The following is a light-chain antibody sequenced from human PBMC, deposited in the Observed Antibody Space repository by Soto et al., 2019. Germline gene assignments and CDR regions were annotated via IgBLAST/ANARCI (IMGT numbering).Light chain of an antibody. CDR3: QQYGSSSWT. CDR1: QSVSSSY. Sequence: EIVLTQSPGTLSLSPGERATLSCRASQSVSSSYLAWYQQKPGQAPRLLIYGASSRATGIPDRFSGSGSGPDFTLTISRLEPDDFGVFYCQQYGSSSWTFGQGTKVEIK. CDR2: GAS. V-gene: IGKV3-20*01. J-gene: IGKJ1*01.